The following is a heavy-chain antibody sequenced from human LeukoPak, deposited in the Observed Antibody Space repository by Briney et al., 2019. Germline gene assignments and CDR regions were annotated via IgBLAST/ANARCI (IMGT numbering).Heavy chain of an antibody. CDR1: GYSFTSYW. J-gene: IGHJ3*02. D-gene: IGHD6-19*01. V-gene: IGHV5-51*01. CDR3: ARTPYSSGWYAAFDI. Sequence: GESLKISFKGSGYSFTSYWIGWVRQMPGKGLEWMGIIYPGDSDTRYSPSFQGQVTISADKSISTAYLQWSSLKASDTAMYYCARTPYSSGWYAAFDIWGQGTMVTVSS. CDR2: IYPGDSDT.